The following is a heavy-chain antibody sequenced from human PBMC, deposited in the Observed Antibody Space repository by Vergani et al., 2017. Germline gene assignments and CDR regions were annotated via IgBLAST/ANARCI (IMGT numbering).Heavy chain of an antibody. Sequence: QVQLVESGGGVVQPGRSLRLSCAASGFTFSSYGMHWVRQAPGKGLEWVAVISYDGSNKYYADSVKGRFTISRDNSKNTLYLQMNSLRAEDTAVYYCAKEEWGIAAAGATPGFYMDVWGKGTTVTVSS. CDR2: ISYDGSNK. J-gene: IGHJ6*03. CDR3: AKEEWGIAAAGATPGFYMDV. CDR1: GFTFSSYG. D-gene: IGHD6-13*01. V-gene: IGHV3-30*18.